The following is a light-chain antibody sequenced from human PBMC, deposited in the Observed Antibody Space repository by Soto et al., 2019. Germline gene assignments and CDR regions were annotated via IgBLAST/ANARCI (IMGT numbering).Light chain of an antibody. CDR1: QGISND. Sequence: DIQMTQSPSAVSASVGDRVTITCRASQGISNDLAWFQQKPGKVPKRLIFAASILKYGVPSRFSGSGSGTEFILTITSLQAEDFATYFCLQHNTYPWTFGQGTRGDVK. V-gene: IGKV1-17*03. CDR3: LQHNTYPWT. J-gene: IGKJ1*01. CDR2: AAS.